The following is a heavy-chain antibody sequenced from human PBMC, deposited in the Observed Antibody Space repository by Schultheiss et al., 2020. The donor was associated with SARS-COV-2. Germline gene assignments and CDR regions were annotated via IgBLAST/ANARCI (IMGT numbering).Heavy chain of an antibody. Sequence: SCAASGFTFSSYIMHWVRQAPGKGLEWVAVIWYDGSNKYYADSVKGRFTISRDNSKNSLYLQMNSLRAEDTAVYYCARVASSWYHSIDYWGQGTLVTVSS. V-gene: IGHV3-33*08. CDR2: IWYDGSNK. CDR3: ARVASSWYHSIDY. J-gene: IGHJ4*02. D-gene: IGHD6-13*01. CDR1: GFTFSSYI.